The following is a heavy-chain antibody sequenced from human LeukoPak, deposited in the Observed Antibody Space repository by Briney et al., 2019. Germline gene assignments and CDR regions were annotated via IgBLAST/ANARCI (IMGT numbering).Heavy chain of an antibody. CDR1: GFTFSSYA. CDR2: ISGSGGST. J-gene: IGHJ2*01. V-gene: IGHV3-23*01. Sequence: HPGGSLRLSCSASGFTFSSYAMHWVRQAPGKGLEWVSAISGSGGSTYYADSVKGRFTISRDNSKNTLYLQMNSLRAEDTAVYYCAKDHHRRTYWYFDLWGRGTLVTVSS. CDR3: AKDHHRRTYWYFDL.